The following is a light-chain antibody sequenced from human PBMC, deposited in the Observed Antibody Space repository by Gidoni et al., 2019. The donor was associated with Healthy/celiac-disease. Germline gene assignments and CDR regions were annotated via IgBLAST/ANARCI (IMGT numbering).Light chain of an antibody. CDR2: KAS. Sequence: IPMTPSPSTLSASVGDRVTITCRASQGISSWLAWYQQKPGKAPKLLIYKASSLESGVPSRFSGSGSGTEFTLTISSLQPDDFATYYCQQDNSYSRTFGQGTKVEIK. J-gene: IGKJ1*01. CDR1: QGISSW. CDR3: QQDNSYSRT. V-gene: IGKV1-5*03.